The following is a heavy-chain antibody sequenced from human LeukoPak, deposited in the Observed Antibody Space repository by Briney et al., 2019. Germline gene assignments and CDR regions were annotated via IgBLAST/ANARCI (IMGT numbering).Heavy chain of an antibody. J-gene: IGHJ3*02. D-gene: IGHD2-8*01. V-gene: IGHV3-33*01. CDR1: GFTFSRYG. CDR3: ARDPGYCFNGVCPDDAFDI. CDR2: IWYDGSNT. Sequence: GRSLRLSCAASGFTFSRYGMHWARQAPGKGLEWLALIWYDGSNTYHADCVKGLFTISRDNSKNTRYLQMNRLRAEDTAVYYCARDPGYCFNGVCPDDAFDIWGQGAMVTVSS.